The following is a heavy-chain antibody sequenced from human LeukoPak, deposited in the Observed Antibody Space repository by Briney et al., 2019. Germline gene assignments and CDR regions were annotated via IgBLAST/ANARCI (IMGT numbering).Heavy chain of an antibody. D-gene: IGHD3-22*01. V-gene: IGHV4-39*01. J-gene: IGHJ4*02. CDR1: GGSISSSSYY. CDR3: ARPYDSSGYYLDY. CDR2: IYYSGST. Sequence: SETLSLTCTVSGGSISSSSYYWGWIRQPPGKGGEWVGSIYYSGSTYYNPSLKSRVTISVDTSKPQFSLKLSSVTAADTAVYYCARPYDSSGYYLDYWGQGTLVTVSS.